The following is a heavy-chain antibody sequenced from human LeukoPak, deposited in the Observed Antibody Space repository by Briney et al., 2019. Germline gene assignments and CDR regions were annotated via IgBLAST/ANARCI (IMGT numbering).Heavy chain of an antibody. CDR3: AKDGIVSPYYYFYMDV. CDR2: ISGSGGST. J-gene: IGHJ6*03. Sequence: GGSLRLSCAASGFTFSSYAMSWVRQAPGKGLEWVSAISGSGGSTYYADSVKGRFTISRDTSKNTLYLQMNSLRVEDTAVYYCAKDGIVSPYYYFYMDVWGKGTKVTVSS. D-gene: IGHD1-26*01. CDR1: GFTFSSYA. V-gene: IGHV3-23*01.